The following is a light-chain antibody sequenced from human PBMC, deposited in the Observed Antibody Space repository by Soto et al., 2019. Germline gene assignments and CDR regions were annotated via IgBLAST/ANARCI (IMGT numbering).Light chain of an antibody. CDR3: CSYAGSSTAV. Sequence: QSVLTQPASVSGSPGQSITISCTGTSSDVGSYNLVSWYQQHPGKAPKLMIYEGSKRPSAVSNRFSGSKSGNTASLTISGLQAEDEADYYCCSYAGSSTAVFGGGTQLTVL. CDR1: SSDVGSYNL. CDR2: EGS. J-gene: IGLJ7*01. V-gene: IGLV2-23*01.